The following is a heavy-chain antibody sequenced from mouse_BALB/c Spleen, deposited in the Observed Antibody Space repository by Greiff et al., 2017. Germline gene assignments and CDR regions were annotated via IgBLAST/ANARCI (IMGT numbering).Heavy chain of an antibody. CDR1: GYTFTSYW. D-gene: IGHD2-12*01. J-gene: IGHJ1*01. CDR2: IYPGNSDT. Sequence: VQLQQSGTVLARPGASVKMSCKASGYTFTSYWMHWVKQRPGQGLEWIGAIYPGNSDTSYNQKFKGKAKLTAVTSTSTAYMELSSLTNEDSAVYYCTRYDGPSGYFDVWGAGTTVTVSS. V-gene: IGHV1-5*01. CDR3: TRYDGPSGYFDV.